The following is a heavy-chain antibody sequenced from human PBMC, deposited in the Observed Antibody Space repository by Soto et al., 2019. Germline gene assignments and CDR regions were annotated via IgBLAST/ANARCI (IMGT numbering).Heavy chain of an antibody. CDR3: ARVGGVNYDFWSGYYGDYYYYGMDV. Sequence: ASLKVSCKASGYTFTSYYMHWVRQAPGQGLEWMGIINPSGGSTSYAQKFQGRVTMTRDTSTSTVYMERSSLRSEETAVYYCARVGGVNYDFWSGYYGDYYYYGMDVWGQGTTVTVSS. J-gene: IGHJ6*02. CDR1: GYTFTSYY. D-gene: IGHD3-3*01. V-gene: IGHV1-46*01. CDR2: INPSGGST.